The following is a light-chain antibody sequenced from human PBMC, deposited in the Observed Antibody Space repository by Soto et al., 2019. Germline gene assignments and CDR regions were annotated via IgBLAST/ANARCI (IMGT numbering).Light chain of an antibody. CDR2: SAS. CDR1: QSITTS. J-gene: IGKJ4*01. CDR3: QQSFTSPLT. Sequence: DIQMTQSPSSLPASLGDRVTLTCRASQSITTSLNWYQQTPGKAPKLLIYSASTLHSGVPSRFSGSGSGTDFTLNISSLQREDFATYYCQQSFTSPLTFGGGTKVDIK. V-gene: IGKV1-39*01.